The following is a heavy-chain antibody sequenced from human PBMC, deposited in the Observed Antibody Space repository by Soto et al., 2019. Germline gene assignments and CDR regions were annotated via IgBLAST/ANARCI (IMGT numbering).Heavy chain of an antibody. D-gene: IGHD3-16*01. V-gene: IGHV4-59*11. J-gene: IGHJ4*02. CDR2: IYKNERT. CDR3: ALAPGGDHWHAYFDY. CDR1: GGSISNHY. Sequence: QVQLQESGPGLVKPSETLSLTCTVSGGSISNHYWSWIRQPPGKGLEWLGYIYKNERTNYNPSLKSRATISVHTSKNQFSLGLSSVTAADTAVYLCALAPGGDHWHAYFDYWGQGTQVTVSS.